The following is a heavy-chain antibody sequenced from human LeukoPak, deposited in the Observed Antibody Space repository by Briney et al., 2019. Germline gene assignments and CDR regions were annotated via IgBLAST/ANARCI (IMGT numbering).Heavy chain of an antibody. CDR2: IYPGDSDT. J-gene: IGHJ6*03. CDR1: GYSFTSYW. V-gene: IGHV5-51*01. Sequence: GESLKISCRGSGYSFTSYWIGWVRQMPGKGLEWMGIIYPGDSDTRYSPSFQGQVTISADKSISTAYLQWSSLKASDTAMYYCARGDYDSSGYYQPLHYYYYMDVGGKGTTVTVSS. CDR3: ARGDYDSSGYYQPLHYYYYMDV. D-gene: IGHD3-22*01.